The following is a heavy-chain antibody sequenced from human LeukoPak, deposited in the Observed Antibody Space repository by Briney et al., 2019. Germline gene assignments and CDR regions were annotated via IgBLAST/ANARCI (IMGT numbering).Heavy chain of an antibody. V-gene: IGHV1-69*01. D-gene: IGHD3-16*01. Sequence: SVKVSCKASGGTFNSYAISWVRQAPGQGLEWMGGIIPIFGTANYAQKFQGRVTITADESTSTAYMELSSLRSDDTAVYYCARVLVPAGGGVVDYWGQGTLVTVPS. CDR3: ARVLVPAGGGVVDY. CDR1: GGTFNSYA. J-gene: IGHJ4*02. CDR2: IIPIFGTA.